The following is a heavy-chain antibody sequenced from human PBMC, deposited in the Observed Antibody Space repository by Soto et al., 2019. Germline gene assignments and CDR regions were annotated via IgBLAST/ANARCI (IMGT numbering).Heavy chain of an antibody. CDR3: ARDNLEDCSSTSCYGGYSGYGKLAY. D-gene: IGHD2-2*01. CDR1: GFTFSSYG. J-gene: IGHJ4*02. CDR2: IWYDGSNK. V-gene: IGHV3-33*01. Sequence: GGSLRLSCAASGFTFSSYGMHWVRQAPGKGLEWVAVIWYDGSNKYYADSVKGRFTISRDNSKNTLYLQMNSLRAEDTAVYYCARDNLEDCSSTSCYGGYSGYGKLAYWGQGTLVTVSS.